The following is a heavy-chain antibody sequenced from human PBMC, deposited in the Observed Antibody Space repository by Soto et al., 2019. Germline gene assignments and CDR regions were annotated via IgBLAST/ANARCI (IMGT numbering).Heavy chain of an antibody. Sequence: QLQLQESGSGLVKPSQTLSLTCAVSGGSIRSGTYTWNWIRQPPGKGLEWIGYTYQRGRTFYSASLKGRVNITVDRSKNQFSLKLSSVTAADTAVYYCARDVAVRRAMGWFDPWGQGTLVTVSS. J-gene: IGHJ5*02. CDR1: GGSIRSGTYT. D-gene: IGHD3-10*01. CDR3: ARDVAVRRAMGWFDP. CDR2: TYQRGRT. V-gene: IGHV4-30-2*01.